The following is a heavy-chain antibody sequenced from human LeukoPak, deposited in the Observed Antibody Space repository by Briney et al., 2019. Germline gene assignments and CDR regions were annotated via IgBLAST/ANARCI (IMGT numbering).Heavy chain of an antibody. V-gene: IGHV4-38-2*01. CDR3: ARHKYYGSSFDY. Sequence: SETLSLTCAVSGYSISSGYYWGWIRQPPGKGLEWIGSIYHSGSTYYNPSLKSRVTISVDTSKNQFSLKLSSVTAADTAVYYCARHKYYGSSFDYWGQGTLVTVSS. CDR2: IYHSGST. J-gene: IGHJ4*02. CDR1: GYSISSGYY. D-gene: IGHD3-22*01.